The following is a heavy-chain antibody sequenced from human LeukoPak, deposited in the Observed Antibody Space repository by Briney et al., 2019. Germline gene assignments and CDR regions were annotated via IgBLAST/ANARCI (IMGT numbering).Heavy chain of an antibody. V-gene: IGHV3-66*01. CDR1: GFTFSTYG. Sequence: GGSLRLSCAASGFTFSTYGMNWVRQAPGKGLEWVSAFYSGGNTYYADSVKGRFTISRDNSKNTLYLQMNSLRAEDTAVYYCARASSMTTIFDSWGQGTLVTVSS. J-gene: IGHJ4*02. CDR3: ARASSMTTIFDS. CDR2: FYSGGNT. D-gene: IGHD4-17*01.